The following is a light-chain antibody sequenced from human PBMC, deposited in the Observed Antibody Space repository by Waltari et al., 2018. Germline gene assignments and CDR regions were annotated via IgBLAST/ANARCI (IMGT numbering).Light chain of an antibody. CDR2: AAS. V-gene: IGKV3-20*01. CDR1: QSISSEY. J-gene: IGKJ1*01. Sequence: ENVLTQSPGTLSLSPGERATLFCRASQSISSEYFAWYQQKPGQAPRLLIYAASSRTAGIPDRFSVSGSGTDFTLTISRLEPEDFAVYYCQQFDSAPWTFGPGTKVEIK. CDR3: QQFDSAPWT.